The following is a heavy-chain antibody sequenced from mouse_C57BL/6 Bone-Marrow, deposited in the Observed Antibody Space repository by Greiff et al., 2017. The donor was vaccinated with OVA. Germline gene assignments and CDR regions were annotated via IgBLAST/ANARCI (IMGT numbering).Heavy chain of an antibody. Sequence: EVKLVESGGGLVKPGGSLKLSCAASGFTFSSYAMSWVRQTPEKRLEWVATISDGGSYTYYPDNVKGRFTISRDNAKNNLYLQMSHLKSEDTAMYYCARDRGYSDYDDFLYALDYWGQGTSVTVSS. CDR3: ARDRGYSDYDDFLYALDY. D-gene: IGHD2-4*01. J-gene: IGHJ4*01. CDR2: ISDGGSYT. CDR1: GFTFSSYA. V-gene: IGHV5-4*01.